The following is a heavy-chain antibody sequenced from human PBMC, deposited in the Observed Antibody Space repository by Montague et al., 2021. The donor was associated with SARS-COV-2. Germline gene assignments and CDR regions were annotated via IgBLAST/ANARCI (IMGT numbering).Heavy chain of an antibody. V-gene: IGHV4-30-2*01. J-gene: IGHJ6*02. D-gene: IGHD3-16*01. CDR1: GGSISSCGYS. Sequence: TLSLTCAVSGGSISSCGYSWSWIRQPPGKGLEWISYIYHSGSSYYNLSLKSRVTISVDRSKIQFSLKLSTVTAADTAVYYCAREGGDYVGMDVWGQGTTVTVSS. CDR3: AREGGDYVGMDV. CDR2: IYHSGSS.